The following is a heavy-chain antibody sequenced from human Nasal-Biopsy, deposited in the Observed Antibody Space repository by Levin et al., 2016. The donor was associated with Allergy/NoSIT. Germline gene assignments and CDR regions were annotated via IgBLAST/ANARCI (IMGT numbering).Heavy chain of an antibody. CDR1: GFTFSSHW. V-gene: IGHV3-7*03. D-gene: IGHD3-22*01. J-gene: IGHJ4*02. CDR2: IKEDGSEE. Sequence: GESLKISCVASGFTFSSHWMSWVRQAPGRGPEWVAKIKEDGSEEYYVDSVKGRFTISRDNSRNTAYLELNNLRPEDTATYYCARDWDSSVGFCPSSSVYCFFIDYWGQGTLVSVSS. CDR3: ARDWDSSVGFCPSSSVYCFFIDY.